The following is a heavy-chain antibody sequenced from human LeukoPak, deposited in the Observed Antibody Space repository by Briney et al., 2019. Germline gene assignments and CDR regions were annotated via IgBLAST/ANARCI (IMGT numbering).Heavy chain of an antibody. Sequence: PGGSLRLSCAASGFTFNIYVMSWVRQAPGKGLEWVSDIDGSGVTTYYADSVQGRFTISRDNSKNTLYLQMNSLRAEDPAVYYFEKDTHRGRYGSGGRGPLVPVCS. V-gene: IGHV3-23*01. J-gene: IGHJ4*02. D-gene: IGHD1-26*01. CDR2: IDGSGVTT. CDR3: EKDTHRGRYGS. CDR1: GFTFNIYV.